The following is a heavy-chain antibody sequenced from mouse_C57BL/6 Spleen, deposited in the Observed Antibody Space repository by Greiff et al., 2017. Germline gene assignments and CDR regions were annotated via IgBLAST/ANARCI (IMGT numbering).Heavy chain of an antibody. J-gene: IGHJ2*01. CDR1: GFTFTDYY. D-gene: IGHD1-1*01. CDR3: ARSPYYGSSLYYFDY. CDR2: IRNKANGYTT. V-gene: IGHV7-3*01. Sequence: EVQLVESGGGLVQPGGSLSLSCAASGFTFTDYYMSWVRQPPGKALEWLGFIRNKANGYTTEYSASVKGRFTISRDNSQSILYLQMNALRAEDSATYYCARSPYYGSSLYYFDYWGQGTTLTVSS.